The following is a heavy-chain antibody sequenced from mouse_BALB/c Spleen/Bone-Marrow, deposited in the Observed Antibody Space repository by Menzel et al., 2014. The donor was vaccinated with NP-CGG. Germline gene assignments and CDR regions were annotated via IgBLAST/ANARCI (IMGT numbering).Heavy chain of an antibody. J-gene: IGHJ3*01. CDR1: GFTFSDFY. Sequence: DVKLVESGGDLVQPGDSLRLSCATSGFTFSDFYMEWVRQPPGKRLEWIATSRNRAKYYTTEYSASVKGRFIVSRNTSQSVLYFQMNALRAEDTAIYYCARDVGYGNYFVYWGQGTLVTVSA. CDR2: SRNRAKYYTT. D-gene: IGHD2-10*02. V-gene: IGHV7-1*02. CDR3: ARDVGYGNYFVY.